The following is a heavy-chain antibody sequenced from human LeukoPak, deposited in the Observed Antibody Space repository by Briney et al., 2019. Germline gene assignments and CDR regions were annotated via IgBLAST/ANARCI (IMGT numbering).Heavy chain of an antibody. CDR3: AVAYSGSYDGAFDI. J-gene: IGHJ3*02. CDR2: ISAYNGNT. V-gene: IGHV1-18*01. CDR1: GYTFTSYG. Sequence: ASVKVSCKASGYTFTSYGISWVRQAPGQGLEWMGWISAYNGNTNYAQELQGRVTMTTDTSTSTAYMELRSLRSDDTAVYYCAVAYSGSYDGAFDIWGQGTMVTVSS. D-gene: IGHD1-26*01.